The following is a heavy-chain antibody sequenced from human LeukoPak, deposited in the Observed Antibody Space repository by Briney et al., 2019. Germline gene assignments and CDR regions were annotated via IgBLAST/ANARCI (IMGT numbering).Heavy chain of an antibody. CDR3: AKVRGVISPPFDY. Sequence: PGGSLRLSCAASGFTFSSYAMSWVRQAPGKGLEWVSSISSSSSYIYYADSVKGRFTISRDNAKNSLYLQMNSLRAEDTAVYYCAKVRGVISPPFDYWGQGTLVTVSS. D-gene: IGHD3-10*01. CDR2: ISSSSSYI. CDR1: GFTFSSYA. V-gene: IGHV3-21*01. J-gene: IGHJ4*02.